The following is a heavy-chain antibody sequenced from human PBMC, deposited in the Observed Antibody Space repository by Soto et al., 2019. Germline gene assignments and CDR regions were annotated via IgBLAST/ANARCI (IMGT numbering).Heavy chain of an antibody. CDR2: TYYRSKWYN. CDR1: GDSVSSNSAA. V-gene: IGHV6-1*01. J-gene: IGHJ6*02. CDR3: ARDSITIFGVVIIGYGMDV. Sequence: SPTLSLTCALPGDSVSSNSAAWNWIRQSPSRGLEWLGRTYYRSKWYNDYAVSVKSRININPDTSKNQFSLHLNSVTPQDTAVYYCARDSITIFGVVIIGYGMDVWGQGTTVTVSS. D-gene: IGHD3-3*01.